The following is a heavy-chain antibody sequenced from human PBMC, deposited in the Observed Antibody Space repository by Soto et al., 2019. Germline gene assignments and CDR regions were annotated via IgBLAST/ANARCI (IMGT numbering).Heavy chain of an antibody. V-gene: IGHV3-48*03. CDR1: GFTFSRYE. J-gene: IGHJ1*01. D-gene: IGHD3-22*01. CDR2: ISSSGSTI. CDR3: ARDRDSSGYLYFQH. Sequence: HPGGSLRLSCAASGFTFSRYEMNWVRQAPGKGLEWVSYISSSGSTIYYADSVKGRFTISRDNAKNSLYLQMNSLRAEDTAVYYCARDRDSSGYLYFQHWGQGTLVTVSS.